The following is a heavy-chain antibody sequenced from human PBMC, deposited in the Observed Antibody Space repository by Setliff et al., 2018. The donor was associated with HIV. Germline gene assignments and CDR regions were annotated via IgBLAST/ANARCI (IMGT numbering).Heavy chain of an antibody. CDR1: GFSFRSYG. J-gene: IGHJ4*02. D-gene: IGHD6-19*01. CDR2: ISAKNGNT. V-gene: IGHV1-18*01. Sequence: SCAASGFSFRSYGLHWVRQAPGQGPEWMAWISAKNGNTEYAQNLQGRVTVTIDTSTTTAYMELRGLRSDDTAMYYCARKYTGGPLDYWGQGTLVTVSS. CDR3: ARKYTGGPLDY.